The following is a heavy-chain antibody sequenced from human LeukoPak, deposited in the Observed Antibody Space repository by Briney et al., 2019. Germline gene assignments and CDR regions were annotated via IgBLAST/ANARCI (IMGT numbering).Heavy chain of an antibody. J-gene: IGHJ4*02. CDR2: IKQDGSEK. Sequence: GGSLRLSCAASGFIFSSYWMSWVRQAPGKGLEWVANIKQDGSEKYYVDSVKGRFTISRDNSKNTLFLQMNSLRAEDTAVYYCAKDGGLWVSAHWGDSWGRGTLVTVSS. D-gene: IGHD7-27*01. CDR3: AKDGGLWVSAHWGDS. CDR1: GFIFSSYW. V-gene: IGHV3-7*03.